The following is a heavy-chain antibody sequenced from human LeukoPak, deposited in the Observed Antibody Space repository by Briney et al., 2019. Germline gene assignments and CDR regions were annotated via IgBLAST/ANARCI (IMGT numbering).Heavy chain of an antibody. CDR3: ARDLPRDYYGSGSYYNVMDV. CDR1: GGSFSGYY. D-gene: IGHD3-10*01. Sequence: PSETLSLTCAVYGGSFSGYYWSWIRQPPGKGLEWIGEINHSGSTNYNPSLKSRVTISVDTSKNQFSLKLSSVTAADTAVYYCARDLPRDYYGSGSYYNVMDVWGKGTTVTISS. CDR2: INHSGST. V-gene: IGHV4-34*01. J-gene: IGHJ6*03.